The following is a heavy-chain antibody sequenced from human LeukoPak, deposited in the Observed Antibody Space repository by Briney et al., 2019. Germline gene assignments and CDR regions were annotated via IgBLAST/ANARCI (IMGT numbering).Heavy chain of an antibody. CDR2: ISYDGSNE. Sequence: PGGSLRLSCAASGFTFSSYGMHWVRQAPGKGLEWVAFISYDGSNENIADSVKGRFIISRDNSKNTLYLQMNSLRAEDTAVYYCARVETRDWLEIMTDWGQGTLVTVSS. V-gene: IGHV3-30*03. CDR3: ARVETRDWLEIMTD. D-gene: IGHD3/OR15-3a*01. J-gene: IGHJ4*02. CDR1: GFTFSSYG.